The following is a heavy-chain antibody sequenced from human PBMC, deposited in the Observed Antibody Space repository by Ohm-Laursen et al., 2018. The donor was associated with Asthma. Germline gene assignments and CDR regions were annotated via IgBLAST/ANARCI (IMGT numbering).Heavy chain of an antibody. CDR3: ARDRTAYYYGSGSYYNYYYYGMDV. Sequence: SLRLSCAASGFTFSDYYMSWIRQAPGKGLEWVSYISSSGSTIYYADSVKGRFTISRDNAKNSLYLQMNSLRAEDTAVYYCARDRTAYYYGSGSYYNYYYYGMDVWGQGTTVTVSS. D-gene: IGHD3-10*01. J-gene: IGHJ6*02. CDR2: ISSSGSTI. CDR1: GFTFSDYY. V-gene: IGHV3-11*04.